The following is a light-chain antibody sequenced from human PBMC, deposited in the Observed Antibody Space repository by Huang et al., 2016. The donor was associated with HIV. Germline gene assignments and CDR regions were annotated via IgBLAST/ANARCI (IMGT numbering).Light chain of an antibody. Sequence: DIQMTQSPSSLSASVGDRVTITCRASQGISNALAWYQQKPGRAPKLLVYAESRLGSGVPSRFSGRGSGTDYTLTISRLQPEDFATYYCQQYFTSPPLTFGGGTKVEIK. V-gene: IGKV1-NL1*01. CDR3: QQYFTSPPLT. CDR1: QGISNA. CDR2: AES. J-gene: IGKJ4*01.